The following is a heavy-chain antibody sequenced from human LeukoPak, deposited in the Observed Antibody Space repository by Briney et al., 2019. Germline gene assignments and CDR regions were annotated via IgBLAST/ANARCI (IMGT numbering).Heavy chain of an antibody. D-gene: IGHD6-19*01. J-gene: IGHJ4*02. CDR1: GFTFSSYA. CDR3: AKEYSSGWYYFVY. V-gene: IGHV3-23*01. CDR2: ISGSGGST. Sequence: GGSLRLSCAASGFTFSSYAMSWVRQAPGKGLEWVSTISGSGGSTYYADSVKGRFTISRDNSKKTLSLQMNSLRAEDTAIYYCAKEYSSGWYYFVYWGQGTLVTVSS.